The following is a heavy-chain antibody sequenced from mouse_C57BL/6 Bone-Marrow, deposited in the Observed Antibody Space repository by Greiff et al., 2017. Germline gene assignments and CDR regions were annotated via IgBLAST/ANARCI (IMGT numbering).Heavy chain of an antibody. CDR2: IDPEDGET. CDR3: TRSLIYYGTNY. CDR1: GFNIKDYY. V-gene: IGHV14-2*01. J-gene: IGHJ2*01. D-gene: IGHD1-1*01. Sequence: VHVKQSGAELVKPGASVKLSCTASGFNIKDYYIHWVKQRTEQGLEWIGRIDPEDGETKYAPKFQDKATITADTSSNTAYLPLSSLTSEDTTVYYCTRSLIYYGTNYWGQGTTLTVSS.